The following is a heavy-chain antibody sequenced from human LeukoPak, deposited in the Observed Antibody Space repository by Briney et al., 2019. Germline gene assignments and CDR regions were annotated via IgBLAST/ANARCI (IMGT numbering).Heavy chain of an antibody. CDR2: INPSGGST. CDR3: ARAIVGATIGSDNWFDP. CDR1: GYTFTSYY. D-gene: IGHD1-26*01. J-gene: IGHJ5*02. Sequence: GASVKVSCKASGYTFTSYYMHWVRQAPGQGLEWMGIINPSGGSTSYAQKLQGRVTMTTDTSTSTAYMELSSLRSEDTAVYYCARAIVGATIGSDNWFDPWGQGTLVTVSS. V-gene: IGHV1-46*01.